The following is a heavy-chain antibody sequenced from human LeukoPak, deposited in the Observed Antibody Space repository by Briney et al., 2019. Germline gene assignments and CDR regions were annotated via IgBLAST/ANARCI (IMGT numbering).Heavy chain of an antibody. V-gene: IGHV3-15*01. D-gene: IGHD3-10*01. CDR3: TTKTALWVRGVNVDY. Sequence: GGSLRLSCAVSGFTFSNAWMSWVRHGPGKGMEWVGRMKSKADGGTTDYAAPVKGRFTISRDDSKNTLHLQMNRLKTDDTAVYYCTTKTALWVRGVNVDYWGQGTLVTVSS. J-gene: IGHJ4*02. CDR2: MKSKADGGTT. CDR1: GFTFSNAW.